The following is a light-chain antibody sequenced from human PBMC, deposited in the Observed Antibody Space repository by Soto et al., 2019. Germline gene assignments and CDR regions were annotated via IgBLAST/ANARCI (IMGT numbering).Light chain of an antibody. V-gene: IGLV2-8*01. CDR1: SSDVGGYNF. CDR2: EVS. CDR3: SSYAGGIKWV. Sequence: QSALTQPPSAPGSPGQSVTISCTGTSSDVGGYNFVSWHQQHPGKAPKFMIYEVSKRPSGVPDRFSGSKSGNTASLTVSGLQAEDEADYYCSSYAGGIKWVFGGGTKLTVL. J-gene: IGLJ3*02.